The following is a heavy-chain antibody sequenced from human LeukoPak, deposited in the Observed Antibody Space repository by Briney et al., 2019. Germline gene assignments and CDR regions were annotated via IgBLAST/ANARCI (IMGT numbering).Heavy chain of an antibody. CDR3: ARDPVGQGIVVAPLGGLFDY. D-gene: IGHD3-22*01. J-gene: IGHJ4*02. Sequence: GGSLRLSCAASGFTFSSYAMHWVRQAPGKGLEWVAVISYDGSNKYYADSVKGRFTISRDNSKNTLHLQMNSLRAEDTAVYYCARDPVGQGIVVAPLGGLFDYWGQGTLVTVSS. CDR1: GFTFSSYA. CDR2: ISYDGSNK. V-gene: IGHV3-30-3*01.